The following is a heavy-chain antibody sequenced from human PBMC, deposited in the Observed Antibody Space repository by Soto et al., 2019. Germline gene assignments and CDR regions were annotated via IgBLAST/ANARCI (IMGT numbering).Heavy chain of an antibody. CDR3: TRDSLATRLQQWLVRDY. D-gene: IGHD6-19*01. V-gene: IGHV3-49*03. CDR2: IRSKAYGGTT. Sequence: GVSLRLSCTASGFTFGDYAMNWFRQAPGKGLEWVGFIRSKAYGGTTEYAASVKGRFTISRDDSKSIAYLQMNSLKTEDTAVYYCTRDSLATRLQQWLVRDYWGQGTLVTVSS. J-gene: IGHJ4*02. CDR1: GFTFGDYA.